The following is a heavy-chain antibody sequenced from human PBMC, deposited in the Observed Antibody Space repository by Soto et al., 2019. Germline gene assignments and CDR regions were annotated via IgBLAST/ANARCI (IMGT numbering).Heavy chain of an antibody. CDR2: INPSGGST. V-gene: IGHV1-46*01. Sequence: ASVKVSCKASGYTFTSYYMHWVRQAPGQGLEWMGIINPSGGSTSYAQKFQGRVTMTRDTSTSTAYMELSSLRSEDTAVYYCARGARGDFWSGSALDVWGQGTTVTASS. CDR1: GYTFTSYY. J-gene: IGHJ6*02. D-gene: IGHD3-3*01. CDR3: ARGARGDFWSGSALDV.